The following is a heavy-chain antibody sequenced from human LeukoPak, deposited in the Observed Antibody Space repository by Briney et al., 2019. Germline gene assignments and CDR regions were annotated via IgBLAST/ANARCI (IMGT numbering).Heavy chain of an antibody. CDR3: ARGRDYAGIAAMYDH. D-gene: IGHD4-23*01. Sequence: PGGSLRLSCAASGFTFSSYAMSWVRQAPGKGLEWVSAISGSGGSTYYADSVKGRFTISRDNSKNTLYLQMNSLRAEDTAVYYCARGRDYAGIAAMYDHWGQGMLVTVSS. CDR1: GFTFSSYA. J-gene: IGHJ4*02. CDR2: ISGSGGST. V-gene: IGHV3-23*01.